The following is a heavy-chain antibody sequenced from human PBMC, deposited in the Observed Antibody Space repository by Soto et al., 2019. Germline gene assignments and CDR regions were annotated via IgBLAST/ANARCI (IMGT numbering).Heavy chain of an antibody. D-gene: IGHD2-2*01. CDR2: ISAYNGNT. CDR3: ARNSRGRIVVVPAAIFDY. CDR1: GYTFTSYG. Sequence: ASVKVSCKASGYTFTSYGISWVRQAPGQGLEWMGWISAYNGNTNYAQKLQGRVTMTTDTSTSTAYMELRSLRSDDTAVYYCARNSRGRIVVVPAAIFDYWGQRTLVTVSS. V-gene: IGHV1-18*04. J-gene: IGHJ4*02.